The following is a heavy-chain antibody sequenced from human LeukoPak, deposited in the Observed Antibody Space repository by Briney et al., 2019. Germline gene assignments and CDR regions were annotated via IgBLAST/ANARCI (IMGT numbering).Heavy chain of an antibody. CDR3: ARAISSGWYYFDY. D-gene: IGHD6-19*01. Sequence: SETLSLTCTVSGYSISSGYYWGWIRQPPGKGLEWIGSIYHSGSTYYNPSLKSRVTISVDTSKNQFSLKLRSVTAADTAVYYCARAISSGWYYFDYWGQGTLVTVSS. V-gene: IGHV4-38-2*02. J-gene: IGHJ4*02. CDR1: GYSISSGYY. CDR2: IYHSGST.